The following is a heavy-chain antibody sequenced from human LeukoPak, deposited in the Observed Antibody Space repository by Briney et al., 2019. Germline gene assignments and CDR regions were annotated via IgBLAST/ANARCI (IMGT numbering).Heavy chain of an antibody. CDR2: INHSGST. CDR3: VREVYRKGYGDYGGFDP. CDR1: GGSFSGSY. J-gene: IGHJ5*02. V-gene: IGHV4-34*01. Sequence: SETLSLTCAVYGGSFSGSYWSWIRQPPGKRLEWIGEINHSGSTNYDSSLESRVTISVDTSKNQFSLKLSSVTVADTDVYYCVREVYRKGYGDYGGFDPWGQGTLVTVSS. D-gene: IGHD4-17*01.